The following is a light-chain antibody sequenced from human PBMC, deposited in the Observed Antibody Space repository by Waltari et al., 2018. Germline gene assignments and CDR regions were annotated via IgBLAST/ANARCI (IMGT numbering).Light chain of an antibody. CDR3: CSYAGSAISV. J-gene: IGLJ3*02. Sequence: QSALTQTATVSGSPGQSITISCTGTTSDVGKYNLVSWYQQHPGKPPTLIIYDVNQRPSGVSNRYSGSKSGNTASLTISGLQAADEAYYYCCSYAGSAISVFGGGTKVTVL. CDR1: TSDVGKYNL. V-gene: IGLV2-23*02. CDR2: DVN.